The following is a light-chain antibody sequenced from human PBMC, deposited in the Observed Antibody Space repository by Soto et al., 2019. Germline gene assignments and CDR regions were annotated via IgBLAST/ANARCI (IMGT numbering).Light chain of an antibody. CDR2: KAS. V-gene: IGKV1-5*03. J-gene: IGKJ2*01. CDR3: QQCDSSSYT. Sequence: DIQMTQSPSTLSASVGDRVTITCRASQSIGRSLAWYQQKPGKAPKLLIFKASNLESGVPSRFSGSGSGTEFALTINSLQPDDFATYYCQQCDSSSYTFGQGTKLDIK. CDR1: QSIGRS.